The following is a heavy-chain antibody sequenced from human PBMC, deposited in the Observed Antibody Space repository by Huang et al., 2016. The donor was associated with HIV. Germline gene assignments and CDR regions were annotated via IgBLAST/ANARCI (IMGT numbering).Heavy chain of an antibody. V-gene: IGHV4-34*01. CDR3: AREVMITFGGPFDP. CDR1: GGSFSGYS. Sequence: QVQLQQWGAGLLKPSETLSLTCAVYGGSFSGYSWNWIRQSPGKGLEWIGQSNHSGSTYSNPSLKSRVTISMDTSKNQFSLKVNSVTAADTAIYYCAREVMITFGGPFDPWGHGNLVTVSS. J-gene: IGHJ5*02. CDR2: SNHSGST. D-gene: IGHD3-16*01.